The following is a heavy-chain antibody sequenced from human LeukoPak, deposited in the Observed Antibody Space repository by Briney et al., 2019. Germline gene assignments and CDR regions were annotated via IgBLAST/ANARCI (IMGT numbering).Heavy chain of an antibody. CDR3: AKVVAGGSSGRYYYMDV. V-gene: IGHV3-30*02. CDR1: GFTFSSYG. CDR2: IQYDGSNK. Sequence: GGSLRLSCAASGFTFSSYGMHWVRQAPGKGLEWVTFIQYDGSNKYYADSVKGRFTISRDNSKNTLYLQMNSLRAEDTALYYCAKVVAGGSSGRYYYMDVWGKGTTVTVSS. J-gene: IGHJ6*03. D-gene: IGHD6-19*01.